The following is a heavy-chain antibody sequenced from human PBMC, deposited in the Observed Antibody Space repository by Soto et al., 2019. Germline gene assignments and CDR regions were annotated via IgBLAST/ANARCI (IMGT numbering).Heavy chain of an antibody. CDR3: ARARGTHYYDSSGYYSPLGY. V-gene: IGHV1-3*01. J-gene: IGHJ4*02. CDR2: INAGNGNT. D-gene: IGHD3-22*01. Sequence: ASVKVSCKASGYTFTSYAMHWVRQAPGQRLEWMGWINAGNGNTKYSQKFQGRVTITRDTSASTAYMELSSLRSEDTAVYYCARARGTHYYDSSGYYSPLGYWGKGTLVTVSS. CDR1: GYTFTSYA.